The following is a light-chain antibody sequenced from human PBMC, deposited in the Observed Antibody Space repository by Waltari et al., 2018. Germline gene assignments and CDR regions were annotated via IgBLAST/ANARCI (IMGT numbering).Light chain of an antibody. CDR3: QQYGSSPLT. CDR1: QSVSSSY. Sequence: EIVLTQSPGTLSLSPGERATLPCRASQSVSSSYLEWYQQKPGQAPSLVIYGVSSRATGIPDRFRGSGSGTDFTLTISRLEPEDFAVYYCQQYGSSPLTFGGGTKVEIK. J-gene: IGKJ4*01. CDR2: GVS. V-gene: IGKV3-20*01.